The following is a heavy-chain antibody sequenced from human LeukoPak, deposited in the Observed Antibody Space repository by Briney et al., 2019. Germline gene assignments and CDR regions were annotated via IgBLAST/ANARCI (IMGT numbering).Heavy chain of an antibody. CDR3: ARMVRGGDYFDY. J-gene: IGHJ4*02. D-gene: IGHD3-10*01. CDR1: GFTFSSYS. Sequence: GSLRLSCAASGFTFSSYSMNWVRQAPGKGLEWVSSISSSSSYIYYADSVKGRFTISRDNAKNSLYLQMNSLRAEDTAVYYCARMVRGGDYFDYWRQGTLVTVSS. V-gene: IGHV3-21*01. CDR2: ISSSSSYI.